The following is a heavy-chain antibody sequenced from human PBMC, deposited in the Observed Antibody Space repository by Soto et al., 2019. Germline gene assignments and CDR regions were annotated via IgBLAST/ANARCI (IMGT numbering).Heavy chain of an antibody. CDR2: INPNSGGT. V-gene: IGHV1-2*02. J-gene: IGHJ4*02. CDR3: ESRHDTDMVRRRDY. CDR1: GYTFTGYY. Sequence: ASVKVSCKASGYTFTGYYMHWVRQAPGQGLEWMGWINPNSGGTNYAQKFQGRVTMTRDTSISTAYMELSRLRSDDTAVYYCESRHDTDMVRRRDYWGQGTLVTVSS. D-gene: IGHD5-18*01.